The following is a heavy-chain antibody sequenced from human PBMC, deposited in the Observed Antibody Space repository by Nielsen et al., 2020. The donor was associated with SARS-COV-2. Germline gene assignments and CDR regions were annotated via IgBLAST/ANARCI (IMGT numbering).Heavy chain of an antibody. V-gene: IGHV1-69*13. J-gene: IGHJ3*02. CDR3: AKPPNSSGPDDAFDI. Sequence: SVKVSCKASGGTFSSYAISWVRQAPGQGLEWMGGIIPIFGTANYAQKFQGRVTITADESTSTAYMELSSLRAEDTALYYCAKPPNSSGPDDAFDIWGQGTMVTVSS. CDR1: GGTFSSYA. CDR2: IIPIFGTA. D-gene: IGHD3-22*01.